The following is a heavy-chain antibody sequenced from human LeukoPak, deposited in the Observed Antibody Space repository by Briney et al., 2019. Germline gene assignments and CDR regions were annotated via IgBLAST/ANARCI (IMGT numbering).Heavy chain of an antibody. V-gene: IGHV4-34*01. CDR3: AREVAVAGRRFGY. CDR2: INHSGST. Sequence: PSETLSLTCAVYGGSFSGYYWSWIRQPPGKGLEWIGEINHSGSTNYNPSLKSRVTISVDTSKNQFSLKLSSVTAADTAVYYCAREVAVAGRRFGYWGQGTLVTVSS. CDR1: GGSFSGYY. D-gene: IGHD6-19*01. J-gene: IGHJ4*02.